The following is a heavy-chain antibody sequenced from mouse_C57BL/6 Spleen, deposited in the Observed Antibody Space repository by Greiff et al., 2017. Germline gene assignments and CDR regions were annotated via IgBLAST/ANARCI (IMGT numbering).Heavy chain of an antibody. CDR2: IDPSDSYT. CDR3: ARRYGPYFDY. Sequence: QVQLQQPGAELVKPGASVKLSCKASGYTFTSYWMQWVKQRPGQGLEWIGEIDPSDSYTNYNQKFKGKATLTVDTSSSTAYLQLSSLTSEDSAVYYCARRYGPYFDYWGQGTTLTVSS. D-gene: IGHD1-2*01. J-gene: IGHJ2*01. V-gene: IGHV1-50*01. CDR1: GYTFTSYW.